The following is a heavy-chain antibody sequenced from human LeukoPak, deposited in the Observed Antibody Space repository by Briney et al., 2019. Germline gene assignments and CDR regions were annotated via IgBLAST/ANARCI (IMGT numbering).Heavy chain of an antibody. CDR3: ARRGVWGYCSSTSCPSDY. Sequence: GESLKIYCKGSGYSFTSYWIGWVRQMPGKGLEWMGIIYPGDSDTRYSPSFQGQVTISADKSISTAYLQWSSLKASDTAMYYCARRGVWGYCSSTSCPSDYWGQGTLVTVSS. J-gene: IGHJ4*02. CDR2: IYPGDSDT. D-gene: IGHD2-2*01. CDR1: GYSFTSYW. V-gene: IGHV5-51*01.